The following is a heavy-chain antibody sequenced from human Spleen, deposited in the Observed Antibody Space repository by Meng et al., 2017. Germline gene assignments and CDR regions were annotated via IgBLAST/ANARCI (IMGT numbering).Heavy chain of an antibody. Sequence: QVQLQESGPGLVKPSGTLSLTCAVSGGSISSSNWWSWVRQPPGKGLEWIGKIYHSGSTNYNPSLKSRVTISADTSKNQFSLKVSSVTAADTAVYYCARAVGQLVTRFDFWGQGTLVTVSS. CDR1: GGSISSSNW. CDR3: ARAVGQLVTRFDF. V-gene: IGHV4-4*02. CDR2: IYHSGST. D-gene: IGHD6-6*01. J-gene: IGHJ4*02.